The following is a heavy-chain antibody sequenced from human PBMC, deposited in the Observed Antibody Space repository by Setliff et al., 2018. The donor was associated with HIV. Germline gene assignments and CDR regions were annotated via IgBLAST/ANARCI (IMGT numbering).Heavy chain of an antibody. D-gene: IGHD3-9*01. CDR1: GYSFTSYW. J-gene: IGHJ4*02. CDR3: TRRRRAPGTGDLEAY. CDR2: ISPGDSAI. V-gene: IGHV5-51*01. Sequence: GESLKISCKGSGYSFTSYWIGWVRQMPGKGLEWMGIISPGDSAIRYSPSFQGQVSISADTSITTAYLQWSSLKASDTAMYYCTRRRRAPGTGDLEAYWGQGTLVTVSS.